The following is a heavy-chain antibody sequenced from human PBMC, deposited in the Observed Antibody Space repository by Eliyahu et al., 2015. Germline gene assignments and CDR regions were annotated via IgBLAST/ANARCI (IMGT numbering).Heavy chain of an antibody. V-gene: IGHV3-23*01. CDR3: AKVDGYSSSWAEPFDY. CDR1: GFTFSSYA. D-gene: IGHD6-13*01. Sequence: EVQLLESGGGLVQPGGSLRLSCAASGFTFSSYAMSWVRQAPGKGLEWVSAISGSGGSTYYADSVKGRFTISRDNSKNTLYLQMNSLRAEDTAVYYCAKVDGYSSSWAEPFDYWGQGTLVTVSS. J-gene: IGHJ4*02. CDR2: ISGSGGST.